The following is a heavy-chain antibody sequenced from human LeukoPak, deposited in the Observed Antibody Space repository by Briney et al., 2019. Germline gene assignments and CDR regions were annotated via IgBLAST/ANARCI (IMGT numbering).Heavy chain of an antibody. D-gene: IGHD3-3*01. V-gene: IGHV4-39*01. CDR2: IYYSGTT. CDR1: GGTISSSSYY. J-gene: IGHJ4*02. Sequence: SETLSLTRTVSGGTISSSSYYWGWIRQHPGKGLEWIGSIYYSGTTYYDPSLKSRVTISVDTSKSQFSLRLTSVTAADTAVYYCARHVRFLEWLSSYYFDYWGQGTLVTVSS. CDR3: ARHVRFLEWLSSYYFDY.